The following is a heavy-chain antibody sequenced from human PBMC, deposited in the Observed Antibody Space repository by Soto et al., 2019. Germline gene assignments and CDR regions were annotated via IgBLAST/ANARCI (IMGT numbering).Heavy chain of an antibody. D-gene: IGHD6-13*01. V-gene: IGHV4-34*01. Sequence: QVQLQQWGAGLLKPSETLSLTCAVYGGSFSGYYWSWIRQPPGKGLEWIGEINHSGSTNYNPSLKSRVNISVDTSKNQFSLKLSSVTAADTAVYYCARVGPAAAGNEIFDYWGQGTLVTVSS. J-gene: IGHJ4*02. CDR3: ARVGPAAAGNEIFDY. CDR1: GGSFSGYY. CDR2: INHSGST.